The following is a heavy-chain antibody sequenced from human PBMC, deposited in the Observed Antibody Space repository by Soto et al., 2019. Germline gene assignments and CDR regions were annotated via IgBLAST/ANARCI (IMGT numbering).Heavy chain of an antibody. CDR3: ARGSGYDNGGAFDI. Sequence: QVQLVQSGAEVKKPGSSVKVSCRASVGTFSNYGISWVRQAPGEGLEWMGGIIPIFGTRNHAQKFQGRVTITADQSTSTAYMELSSLRSEDTAVYYCARGSGYDNGGAFDIWGQGTMVTVSS. D-gene: IGHD3-22*01. J-gene: IGHJ3*02. CDR1: VGTFSNYG. V-gene: IGHV1-69*01. CDR2: IIPIFGTR.